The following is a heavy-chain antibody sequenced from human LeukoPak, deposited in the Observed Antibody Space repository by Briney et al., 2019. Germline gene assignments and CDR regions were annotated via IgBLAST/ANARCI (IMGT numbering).Heavy chain of an antibody. Sequence: PSETLSLTCTVSGGSISGSNYYWGWIRQPPGKGLECIGTIYYSGSTNYNPSLKSRVTISIDTSKNQFSLKLSSVTAADTAVYYCARQVIDTAMPHITYYYYGMDVWGQGTTVTVSS. CDR1: GGSISGSNYY. J-gene: IGHJ6*02. CDR2: IYYSGST. D-gene: IGHD5-18*01. CDR3: ARQVIDTAMPHITYYYYGMDV. V-gene: IGHV4-39*01.